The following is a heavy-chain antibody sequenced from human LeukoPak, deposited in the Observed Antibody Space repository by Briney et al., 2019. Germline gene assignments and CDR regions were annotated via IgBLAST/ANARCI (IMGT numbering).Heavy chain of an antibody. CDR1: GYTFTGYY. CDR3: ARVQWTVTTRYYYYMDV. Sequence: ASVKVSCKASGYTFTGYYMHWVRQAPGQGLEWMGWINPNSGGTNYAQKFQGRVTMTRDTSISTAYMELSRLRSDDTALYHCARVQWTVTTRYYYYMDVWGKGTTVTISS. D-gene: IGHD4-17*01. J-gene: IGHJ6*03. CDR2: INPNSGGT. V-gene: IGHV1-2*02.